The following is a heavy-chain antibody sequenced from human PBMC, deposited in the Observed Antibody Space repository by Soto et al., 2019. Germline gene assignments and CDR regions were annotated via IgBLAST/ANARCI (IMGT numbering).Heavy chain of an antibody. CDR1: GFTFSSYG. Sequence: PGGSLRLSCAASGFTFSSYGMHWVRQAPGKGLEWVAFIWYDGSNKKYADSVEGRFTISRDNYKNTLYLQMTSLRAEDTAVYYCARVMRDSTYYRYYAIDVWGEGTTLTVYS. J-gene: IGHJ6*04. CDR2: IWYDGSNK. V-gene: IGHV3-33*01. CDR3: ARVMRDSTYYRYYAIDV. D-gene: IGHD3-22*01.